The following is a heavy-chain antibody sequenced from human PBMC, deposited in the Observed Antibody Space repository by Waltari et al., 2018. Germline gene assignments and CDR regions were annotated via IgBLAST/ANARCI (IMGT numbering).Heavy chain of an antibody. CDR1: GGTFSSYA. D-gene: IGHD5-12*01. J-gene: IGHJ6*03. Sequence: QVQLVQSGAEVKKPGSSVKVSCKASGGTFSSYAISWVRQAPGQGLEWMGGIIPILGIANYEQKFQGRVTITADESTSTAYMELSSLRSEDTAVYYCASPGGGYEWLRHPRDYYYYYMDVWGKGTTVTVSS. V-gene: IGHV1-69*04. CDR3: ASPGGGYEWLRHPRDYYYYYMDV. CDR2: IIPILGIA.